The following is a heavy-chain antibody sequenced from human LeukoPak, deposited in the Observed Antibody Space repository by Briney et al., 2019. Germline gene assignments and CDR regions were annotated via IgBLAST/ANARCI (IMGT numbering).Heavy chain of an antibody. CDR1: GFTFGDYA. CDR3: TRVPWFGELLSDY. CDR2: IRSKAYGGTT. J-gene: IGHJ4*02. Sequence: RSLRLSCTASGFTFGDYAMSWVRQAPGKGLEWVGFIRSKAYGGTTEYAASVKGRFTISRDDSKSIAYLQMNSLKTGDTAVYYCTRVPWFGELLSDYWGQGTLVTVSS. V-gene: IGHV3-49*04. D-gene: IGHD3-10*01.